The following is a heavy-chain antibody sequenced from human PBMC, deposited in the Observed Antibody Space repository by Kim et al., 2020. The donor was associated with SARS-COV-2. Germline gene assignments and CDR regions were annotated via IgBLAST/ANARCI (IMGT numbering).Heavy chain of an antibody. J-gene: IGHJ4*02. CDR2: ILYDGSNT. V-gene: IGHV3-30*18. CDR3: LKGGMSVTADHDY. CDR1: GLIFRNYG. D-gene: IGHD2-21*02. Sequence: GGSLRLSCAASGLIFRNYGMHWVRQAPGKGLEWVASILYDGSNTYYADSVKGRFTISRDNSKQTLFLQMDSLRTEDTAVYYCLKGGMSVTADHDYWGQGTLVAVAS.